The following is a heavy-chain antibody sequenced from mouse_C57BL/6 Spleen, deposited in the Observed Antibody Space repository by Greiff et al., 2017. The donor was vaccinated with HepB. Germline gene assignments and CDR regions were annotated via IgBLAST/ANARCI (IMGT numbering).Heavy chain of an antibody. V-gene: IGHV1-52*01. J-gene: IGHJ1*03. Sequence: QVQLQQPGAELVRPGSSVKLSCKASGYTFTSYWMHWVKQRPIQGLEWIGNIDPSDSETHYNQKFKDKATLTVDKSSSTAYMQLSSLTSEDSAVYYCARRVITTVVATEYFDVWGTGTTVTVSS. CDR3: ARRVITTVVATEYFDV. CDR2: IDPSDSET. D-gene: IGHD1-1*01. CDR1: GYTFTSYW.